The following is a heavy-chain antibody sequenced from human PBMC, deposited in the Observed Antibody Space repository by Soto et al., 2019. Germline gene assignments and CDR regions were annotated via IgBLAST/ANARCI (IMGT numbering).Heavy chain of an antibody. CDR2: ISYDGSNK. J-gene: IGHJ6*02. CDR1: GFTFSSYW. CDR3: AKVPLRYDSSGSYPSV. V-gene: IGHV3-30*18. Sequence: GGSLRLSCAASGFTFSSYWMSRVRQAPGKGLEWVAVISYDGSNKYYADSVKGRFTISRDNSKNTLYLQMNSLRAEDTAVYYCAKVPLRYDSSGSYPSVWGQGTTVTVSS. D-gene: IGHD3-22*01.